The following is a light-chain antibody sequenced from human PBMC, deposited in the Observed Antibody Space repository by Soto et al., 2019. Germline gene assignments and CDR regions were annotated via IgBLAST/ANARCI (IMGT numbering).Light chain of an antibody. Sequence: DIPMTQSPSTLSASVGDRVTITCRASQSISNWLAWYQQKPGKAPKLLIYDASSLESGVPSRFSGSGSGTEFTLTISSLQPDDFATYYCQQYNSYSTTFGQGTKVEIK. CDR3: QQYNSYSTT. J-gene: IGKJ1*01. CDR1: QSISNW. V-gene: IGKV1-5*01. CDR2: DAS.